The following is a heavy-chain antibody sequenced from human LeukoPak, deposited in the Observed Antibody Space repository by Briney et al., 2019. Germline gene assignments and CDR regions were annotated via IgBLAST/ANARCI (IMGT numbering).Heavy chain of an antibody. CDR2: IYPGDSDT. J-gene: IGHJ3*02. D-gene: IGHD3-10*01. CDR1: GYSFTSYW. Sequence: GESLKISCKGSGYSFTSYWIGWVRRMPGKGLEWMGIIYPGDSDTRYSPSFQGQVTISADKSISTAYLQWSSLKASDTAMYYFARINYYGSGSYWRAFDIWGQGTMVTVSS. CDR3: ARINYYGSGSYWRAFDI. V-gene: IGHV5-51*01.